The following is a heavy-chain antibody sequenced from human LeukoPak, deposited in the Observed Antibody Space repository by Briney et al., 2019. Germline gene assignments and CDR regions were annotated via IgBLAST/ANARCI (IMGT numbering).Heavy chain of an antibody. CDR1: GFTFSSYS. CDR3: AREKADYYDGSGHAFGI. CDR2: ITSTSSYI. V-gene: IGHV3-21*01. D-gene: IGHD3-22*01. J-gene: IGHJ3*02. Sequence: PGGSLRLSCAASGFTFSSYSMNWVRQAPGKGLEWVSSITSTSSYIYYADSVKGRFTISRDNARNSLYLQMNSLRAEDTAVYYCAREKADYYDGSGHAFGIWGQGTMVTVSS.